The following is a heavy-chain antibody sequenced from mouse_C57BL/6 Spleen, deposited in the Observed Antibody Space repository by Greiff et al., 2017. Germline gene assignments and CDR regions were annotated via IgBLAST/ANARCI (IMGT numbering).Heavy chain of an antibody. D-gene: IGHD2-5*01. Sequence: EVHLVESGPGLVKPSQSLSLTCSVTGYSITSGYYWNWIRQFPGNKLEWMGYISYDGSNNYNPSLKNRISITRDTSKNQFFLKLNSVTTEDTATYYCARAGYSTSYYFDYWGQGTTLTVSS. CDR2: ISYDGSN. J-gene: IGHJ2*01. CDR1: GYSITSGYY. V-gene: IGHV3-6*01. CDR3: ARAGYSTSYYFDY.